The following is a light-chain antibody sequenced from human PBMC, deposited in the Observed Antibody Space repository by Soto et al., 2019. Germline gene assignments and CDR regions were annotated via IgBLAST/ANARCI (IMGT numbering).Light chain of an antibody. CDR3: QQYNSYYRT. CDR2: DAS. J-gene: IGKJ1*01. V-gene: IGKV1-5*01. Sequence: DIQLTQSPSTLSASLGDRVTITCRASQNINNWLAWYQHKPGKAPKLLICDASTLESGVPSRFSGSGSGIEFTLTIGSLQHDDFATYFCQQYNSYYRTLGQGTKVDLK. CDR1: QNINNW.